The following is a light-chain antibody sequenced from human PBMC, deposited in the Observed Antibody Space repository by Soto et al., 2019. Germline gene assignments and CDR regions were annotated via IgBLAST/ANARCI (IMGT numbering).Light chain of an antibody. J-gene: IGKJ1*01. Sequence: DIQMTQSPSSLSASVGDRVTITCRASQSISSYLNWYQQKPGKAPKLLIYAASSLQSGVPSRFSGSGSGTDLTLTISGLQSEDGATYDCQQSYTMPRTFGQGTKVDIK. CDR1: QSISSY. V-gene: IGKV1-39*01. CDR2: AAS. CDR3: QQSYTMPRT.